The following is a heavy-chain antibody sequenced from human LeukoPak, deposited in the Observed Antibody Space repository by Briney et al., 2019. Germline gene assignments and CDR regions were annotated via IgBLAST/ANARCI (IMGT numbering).Heavy chain of an antibody. V-gene: IGHV4-39*07. D-gene: IGHD1-26*01. J-gene: IGHJ4*02. CDR2: IYYSGST. Sequence: SETLSLTCTVSGGSISSSSDYWGWIRQPPGKGLEWIGSIYYSGSTYYNPSLKSRATISVDTSKNQFSLKMSSVTAADAALYACAGVGGVEATGDYFDYWGQGTLVTVSS. CDR3: AGVGGVEATGDYFDY. CDR1: GGSISSSSDY.